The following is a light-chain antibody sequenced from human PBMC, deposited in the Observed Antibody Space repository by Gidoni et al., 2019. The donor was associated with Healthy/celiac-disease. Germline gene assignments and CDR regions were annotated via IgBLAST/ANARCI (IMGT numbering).Light chain of an antibody. J-gene: IGKJ3*01. V-gene: IGKV3-11*01. CDR3: QQRSNWRRST. CDR1: QSVSSY. Sequence: PTLSLAPGERATLSGRASQSVSSYLAGYQQKPGQAPRLLIYDASNRATGIPARFRGSGSGTDFTLTISSLEPEDFAVYYCQQRSNWRRSTFXPXTKVDIK. CDR2: DAS.